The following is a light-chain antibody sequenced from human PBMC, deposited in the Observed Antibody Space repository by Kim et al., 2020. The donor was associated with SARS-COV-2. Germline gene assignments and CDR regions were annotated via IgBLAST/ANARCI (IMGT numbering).Light chain of an antibody. CDR1: QTINNK. V-gene: IGKV3-15*01. J-gene: IGKJ1*01. CDR3: QQSNDWPPLT. CDR2: DAT. Sequence: SPGEMATRSCRASQTINNKLVWYQQKPGQAPRLLIYDATTRATGVPARFIGSGSETDFTLTISSLQSEDFAVYYCQQSNDWPPLTFGQGTKVDIK.